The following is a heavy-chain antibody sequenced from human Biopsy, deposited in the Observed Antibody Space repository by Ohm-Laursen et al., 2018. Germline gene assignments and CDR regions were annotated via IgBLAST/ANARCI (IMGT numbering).Heavy chain of an antibody. J-gene: IGHJ4*02. D-gene: IGHD1-26*01. CDR2: INGGGDGT. Sequence: SLRLSCSASGFTFSTYAMSWVRQTPGKGLEWVSSINGGGDGTFYADSVKGRSSISRDNSKNTLYLQMKSLRAEDTALYYCAKDLKWDVSADYFDFWGQGTLVTVSS. V-gene: IGHV3-23*01. CDR1: GFTFSTYA. CDR3: AKDLKWDVSADYFDF.